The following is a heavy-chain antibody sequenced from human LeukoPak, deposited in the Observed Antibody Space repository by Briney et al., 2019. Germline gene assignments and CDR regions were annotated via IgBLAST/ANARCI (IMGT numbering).Heavy chain of an antibody. J-gene: IGHJ4*02. CDR3: AKEGRKYSSSSSRLDY. CDR1: GFTFSSYG. D-gene: IGHD6-6*01. V-gene: IGHV3-30*02. CDR2: IRYDGSNK. Sequence: GGSLRLSCAASGFTFSSYGMHWVRQAPGKGLEWVAFIRYDGSNKYYADSVKGRFTISRDNSKNTLYLQMNSLRAEDTAVYYCAKEGRKYSSSSSRLDYWGQGTLVTVSS.